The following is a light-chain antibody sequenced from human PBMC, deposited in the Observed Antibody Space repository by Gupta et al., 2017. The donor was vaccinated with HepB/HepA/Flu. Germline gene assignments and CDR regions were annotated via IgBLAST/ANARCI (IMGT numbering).Light chain of an antibody. J-gene: IGKJ1*01. CDR1: QGISNY. V-gene: IGKV1-27*01. Sequence: SXGDRVTITCRASQGISNYLAWYQQKPGKVPKLLIYDASTLQSGVPSRFSGSGSRTDFTLTISSLQPEDVATYYCQKYNSAPQTFGQGTKVEIK. CDR3: QKYNSAPQT. CDR2: DAS.